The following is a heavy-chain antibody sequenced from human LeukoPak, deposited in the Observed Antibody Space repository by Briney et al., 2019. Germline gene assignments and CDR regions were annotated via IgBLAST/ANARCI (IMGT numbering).Heavy chain of an antibody. J-gene: IGHJ6*02. CDR1: GGSNSSGGYS. Sequence: SETLSLTCAVSGGSNSSGGYSWSWIRQPPGKGLEWIGYIYHSGSTYYNPSLKSRVTISVDRSKNQFSLKLSSVTAADTAVYYCARGYYDFWSGYYFGMDVWGQGTTVTVSS. V-gene: IGHV4-30-2*01. CDR3: ARGYYDFWSGYYFGMDV. D-gene: IGHD3-3*01. CDR2: IYHSGST.